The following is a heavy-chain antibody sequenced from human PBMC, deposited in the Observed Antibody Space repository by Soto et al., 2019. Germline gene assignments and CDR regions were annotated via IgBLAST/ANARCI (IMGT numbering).Heavy chain of an antibody. J-gene: IGHJ6*03. D-gene: IGHD3-3*01. CDR3: ARGAGPGSYYDFWSGYYYYYYYYMDV. CDR1: GYTFTSYD. V-gene: IGHV1-8*01. CDR2: MNPNSGNT. Sequence: GASVQVSCKASGYTFTSYDINWVRQATGQGLEWMGWMNPNSGNTGYAQKFQGRVTMTRNTSISTAYMELSSLRSEDTAVYYCARGAGPGSYYDFWSGYYYYYYYYMDVWGKGTTVTVSS.